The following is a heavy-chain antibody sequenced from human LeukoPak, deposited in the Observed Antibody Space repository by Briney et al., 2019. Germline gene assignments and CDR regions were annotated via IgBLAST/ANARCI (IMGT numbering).Heavy chain of an antibody. Sequence: SGGSLRLSCVTSGFPFSHYGMHWVRQAPGKGLEWVAVISYDGSNKYYADSVKGRFTISRDNSKNTLYLQMNSLRAEDTAVYYCAAIHDYGVYYFDYWGQGTLVTVSS. D-gene: IGHD4-17*01. V-gene: IGHV3-30*03. CDR1: GFPFSHYG. J-gene: IGHJ4*02. CDR3: AAIHDYGVYYFDY. CDR2: ISYDGSNK.